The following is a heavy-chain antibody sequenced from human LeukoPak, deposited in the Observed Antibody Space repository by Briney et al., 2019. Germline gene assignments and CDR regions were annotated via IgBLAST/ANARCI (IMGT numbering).Heavy chain of an antibody. Sequence: GASVKVSCKASGYTFTGYYMHWVRQAPGQGLEWMGWINTNSGGTNYAQKFQGRVTMTRDTSISTAYMELSRLRSDDTAVYYCARIAGGYSGYDSGYSFDYWGQGTLVTVSS. CDR3: ARIAGGYSGYDSGYSFDY. CDR2: INTNSGGT. CDR1: GYTFTGYY. J-gene: IGHJ4*02. D-gene: IGHD5-12*01. V-gene: IGHV1-2*02.